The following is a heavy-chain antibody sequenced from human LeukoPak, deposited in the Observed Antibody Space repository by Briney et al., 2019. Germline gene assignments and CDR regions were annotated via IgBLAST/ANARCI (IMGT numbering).Heavy chain of an antibody. CDR3: ARDSYYYDSSGYYYVDYFDY. J-gene: IGHJ4*02. CDR1: GGSISSYY. CDR2: IYTSGST. Sequence: SETLSPTCTVSGGSISSYYWSWIRQPAGKGLEWIGRIYTSGSTNYNPSLKSRVTMSVDTSKNQFSLKLSSVTAADTAVYYSARDSYYYDSSGYYYVDYFDYWGQGTLVTVSS. D-gene: IGHD3-22*01. V-gene: IGHV4-4*07.